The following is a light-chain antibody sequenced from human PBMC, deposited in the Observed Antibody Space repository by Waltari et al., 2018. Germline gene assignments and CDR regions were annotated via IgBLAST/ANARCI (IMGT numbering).Light chain of an antibody. CDR3: SSYTSSSTLVV. CDR1: SSDVGGYNY. V-gene: IGLV2-14*01. CDR2: EVS. J-gene: IGLJ2*01. Sequence: QSALTQPASVSGSPGQSITISCTGTSSDVGGYNYVSWYQQHPGNAPKLMIYEVSNRPSGVSNRFSGSKSGNTASLTISGLHAEDEADYYCSSYTSSSTLVVFGGGTKLTVL.